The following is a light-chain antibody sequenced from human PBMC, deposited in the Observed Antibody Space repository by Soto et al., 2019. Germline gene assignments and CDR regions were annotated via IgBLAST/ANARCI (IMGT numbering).Light chain of an antibody. CDR2: WAS. CDR3: QQYDSPPRT. Sequence: DIVLTQSPDSLAVSLGERATINCKCSQSVLSSSNNKNYLAWYQQKPGQSPKLLIYWASTRDSGVPDRFSGSGSGTDFTLTINNLQAEDVAVYYCQQYDSPPRTFGQGTKLEIK. J-gene: IGKJ2*01. V-gene: IGKV4-1*01. CDR1: QSVLSSSNNKNY.